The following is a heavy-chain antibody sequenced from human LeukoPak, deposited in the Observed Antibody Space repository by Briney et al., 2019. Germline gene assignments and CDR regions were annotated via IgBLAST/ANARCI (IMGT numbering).Heavy chain of an antibody. Sequence: GASVKVSCKASGYTFTSYGIGWVRQAPGQGLEWMGWISAYNGNTNYAQKLQGRVTMTTDTSTSTAYMELRSLRSDDTAVYYCARDHYYDSSGYYYDYWGQGTLVTVSS. V-gene: IGHV1-18*01. CDR1: GYTFTSYG. J-gene: IGHJ4*02. CDR2: ISAYNGNT. D-gene: IGHD3-22*01. CDR3: ARDHYYDSSGYYYDY.